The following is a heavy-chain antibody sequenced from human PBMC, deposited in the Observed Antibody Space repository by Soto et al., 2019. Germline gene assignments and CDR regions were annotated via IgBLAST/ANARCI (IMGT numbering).Heavy chain of an antibody. CDR2: MTSDMKTI. V-gene: IGHV3-48*02. D-gene: IGHD6-19*01. J-gene: IGHJ4*02. Sequence: EVQLVESGGGLVQPGGSLRLSCAASGFTFRVYSMNWIRQAPGKGLEWVSYMTSDMKTIHYADSVKGRFTISRDNAKNLVDLQMTSRRDEDTAVYYCARSVEGHFDYWGQGTLVTVSS. CDR3: ARSVEGHFDY. CDR1: GFTFRVYS.